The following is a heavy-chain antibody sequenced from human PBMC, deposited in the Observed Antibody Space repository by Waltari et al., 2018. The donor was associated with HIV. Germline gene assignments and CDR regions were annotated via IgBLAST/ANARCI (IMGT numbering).Heavy chain of an antibody. V-gene: IGHV3-21*01. CDR2: ISSSSSYI. CDR1: GFTFSSYS. D-gene: IGHD2-15*01. Sequence: EVQLVESGGGLVKPGGSLRLSCAASGFTFSSYSMNWVRQAPGKGLEWVSSISSSSSYIYYADSVKGRFTISRDNAKNSLYLQMNSLRAEDTAVYYCARDLYDIVDQPAKRAEYFQHWGQGTLVTVSS. CDR3: ARDLYDIVDQPAKRAEYFQH. J-gene: IGHJ1*01.